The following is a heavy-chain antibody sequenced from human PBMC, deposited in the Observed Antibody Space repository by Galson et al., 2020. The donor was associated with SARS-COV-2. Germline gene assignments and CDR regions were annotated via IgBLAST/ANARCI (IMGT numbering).Heavy chain of an antibody. V-gene: IGHV3-23*01. CDR2: ISGSGGST. D-gene: IGHD3-16*01. CDR3: AKAGMGHYGPGWFDY. Sequence: GGSLRLSCAASGFTFSSYAMSWVRQAPGKGLKWVSTISGSGGSTYYADSVKGRFTISRDNPKDTLYLQMNSLRAEDRAVYYCAKAGMGHYGPGWFDYWGQGTLVTVSS. J-gene: IGHJ4*02. CDR1: GFTFSSYA.